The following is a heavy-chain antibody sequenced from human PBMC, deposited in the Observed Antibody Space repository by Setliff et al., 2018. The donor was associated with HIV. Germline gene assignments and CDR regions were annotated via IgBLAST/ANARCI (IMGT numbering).Heavy chain of an antibody. Sequence: NPSETLSLTCSVSGAFTTSSLYSWGGCRQSPGKGRGWIGTIFYSGTTTYNPSLKSRITLSVDTSKKEFSLNLSSLTAADTAVFYCARGRYSYXPGWFDSWXQGAVVXXSS. D-gene: IGHD5-18*01. CDR1: GAFTTSSLYS. V-gene: IGHV4-39*07. CDR2: IFYSGTT. CDR3: ARGRYSYXPGWFDS. J-gene: IGHJ5*01.